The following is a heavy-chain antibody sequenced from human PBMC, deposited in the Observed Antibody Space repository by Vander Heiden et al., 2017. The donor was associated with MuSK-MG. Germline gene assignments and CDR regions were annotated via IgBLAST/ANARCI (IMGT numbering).Heavy chain of an antibody. D-gene: IGHD1-26*01. CDR3: AKDREWELPFDAFDI. V-gene: IGHV3-23*01. Sequence: EVQLLESGGGVVQPGGSLRLPCAASGFPFSGYAMSWVRQAPGKGLEWVSAISGSGGSTYYADSVKGRFTISRDNSKNTLYLQMNSLRAEDTAVYYCAKDREWELPFDAFDIWGQGTMVTVSS. J-gene: IGHJ3*02. CDR1: GFPFSGYA. CDR2: ISGSGGST.